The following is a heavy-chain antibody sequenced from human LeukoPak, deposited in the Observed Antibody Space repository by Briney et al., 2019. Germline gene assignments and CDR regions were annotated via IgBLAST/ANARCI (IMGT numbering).Heavy chain of an antibody. CDR2: ISSSSSYI. CDR1: GFTFSSYS. Sequence: GGSLRLSCAASGFTFSSYSMNWVRQAPGKGLEWVSSISSSSSYIYYADSVKGRFTISRDNAKNSLYLQMNSLGAEDTAVYYCARDDYGDFVFDYWGQGTLVTVSS. D-gene: IGHD4-17*01. CDR3: ARDDYGDFVFDY. J-gene: IGHJ4*02. V-gene: IGHV3-21*01.